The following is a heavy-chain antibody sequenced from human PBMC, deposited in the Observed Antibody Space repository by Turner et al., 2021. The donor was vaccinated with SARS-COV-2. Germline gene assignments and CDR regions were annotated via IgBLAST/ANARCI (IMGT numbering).Heavy chain of an antibody. CDR2: IIPILGIA. CDR1: GGTVSSYT. Sequence: QVQLVQSGAEVTKPGSSVKVSCKASGGTVSSYTISWVRQAPGQGLEWMGRIIPILGIAKYAQKFQGRVTITADKSTSTAYMELSSLRSEDTAVYYCARDEGEIAAAGIVYYYGMDVWGQGTTVTVSS. CDR3: ARDEGEIAAAGIVYYYGMDV. J-gene: IGHJ6*02. D-gene: IGHD6-13*01. V-gene: IGHV1-69*08.